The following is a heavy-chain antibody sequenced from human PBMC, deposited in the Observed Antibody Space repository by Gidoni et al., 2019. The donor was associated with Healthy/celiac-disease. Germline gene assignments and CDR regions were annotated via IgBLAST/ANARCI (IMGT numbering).Heavy chain of an antibody. Sequence: QVQLQESGPGLVKPSETLSLTCAVSGYSISSGYYWGWIRQPPGKGLEWIGSIYHSGSTYYNPSLKSRVTISVDTSKNQFSLKLSSVTAADTAVYYCARILGIQLWTNYWGQGTLVTVSS. J-gene: IGHJ4*02. D-gene: IGHD5-18*01. CDR1: GYSISSGYY. V-gene: IGHV4-38-2*01. CDR2: IYHSGST. CDR3: ARILGIQLWTNY.